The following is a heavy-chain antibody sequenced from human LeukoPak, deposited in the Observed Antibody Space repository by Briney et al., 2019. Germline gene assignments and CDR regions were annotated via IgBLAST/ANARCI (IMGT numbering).Heavy chain of an antibody. V-gene: IGHV3-23*01. CDR1: GFTISSYA. D-gene: IGHD6-19*01. J-gene: IGHJ4*02. CDR3: AKCEYEGAVAGYFDY. Sequence: GGSLRLSCAASGFTISSYAMSWVRQAPGKGLEWVSAISGSGGSTYYAASVKGRSAIARDNTTNTQYLLMISLRAEETAVYYCAKCEYEGAVAGYFDYWGQGTLVTVSS. CDR2: ISGSGGST.